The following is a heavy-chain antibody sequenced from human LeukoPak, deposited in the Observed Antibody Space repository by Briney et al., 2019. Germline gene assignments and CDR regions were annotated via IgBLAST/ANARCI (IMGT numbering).Heavy chain of an antibody. J-gene: IGHJ4*02. Sequence: GGSLRLSCAASGFTFSNYWMHWVRQAPGKGLVWVSSINSYGSSANYADFVKGRFTISRDNAKNTLYVQMDSLRDEDTAVYFCARQYSGSSPRDYWGQGTLVTVSS. D-gene: IGHD1-26*01. CDR3: ARQYSGSSPRDY. CDR1: GFTFSNYW. CDR2: INSYGSSA. V-gene: IGHV3-74*01.